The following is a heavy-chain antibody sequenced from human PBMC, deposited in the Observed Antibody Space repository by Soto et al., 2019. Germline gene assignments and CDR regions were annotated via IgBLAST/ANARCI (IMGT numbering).Heavy chain of an antibody. D-gene: IGHD2-8*01. CDR3: ARGDSTDCSNGVCSFFSHHERDV. CDR2: INPKSGGT. J-gene: IGHJ6*02. Sequence: ASVKVSCKASGYSFTDYHIHWVRQAPGQGLEWLGRINPKSGGTSTAQKFQGWVTMTTDTSISTASMELTRLTSDDTAIYYCARGDSTDCSNGVCSFFSHHERDVGG. V-gene: IGHV1-2*04. CDR1: GYSFTDYH.